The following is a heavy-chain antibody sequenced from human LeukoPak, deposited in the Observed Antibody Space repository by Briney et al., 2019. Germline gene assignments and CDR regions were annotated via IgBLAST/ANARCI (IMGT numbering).Heavy chain of an antibody. CDR3: AGVVVPAEGFDP. J-gene: IGHJ5*02. D-gene: IGHD2-2*01. V-gene: IGHV3-30*02. CDR2: IRYDGSNK. Sequence: PGGSLRLSCAASGFTFSSYGMHWVRQAPGKGLAWVAFIRYDGSNKYYADSVKGRFTISRDNSKNTLYLQMNSLRAEDTAVYYCAGVVVPAEGFDPWGQGTLVTVSS. CDR1: GFTFSSYG.